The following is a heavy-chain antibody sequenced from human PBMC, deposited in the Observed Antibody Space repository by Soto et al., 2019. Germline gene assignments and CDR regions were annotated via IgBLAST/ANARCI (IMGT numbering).Heavy chain of an antibody. D-gene: IGHD3-3*01. CDR3: ARYDFWSGYFANSAAFDI. CDR2: IIPNIGNT. Sequence: GASVKVSCKASGGTCSSYTISWVRQAPGQGREWMGWIIPNIGNTNYAQKLQGRVTMTTDTSTSTAYMELRSLRSDDTAVYYCARYDFWSGYFANSAAFDIWGQGTMVTVSS. V-gene: IGHV1-18*01. CDR1: GGTCSSYT. J-gene: IGHJ3*02.